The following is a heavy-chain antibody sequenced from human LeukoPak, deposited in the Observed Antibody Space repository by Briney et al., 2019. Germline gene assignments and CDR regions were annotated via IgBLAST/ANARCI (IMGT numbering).Heavy chain of an antibody. Sequence: PSETLSLTCTVSGGSISSSSYYWGWIRQPPGKGLEGIGSIYYSGSTYYNPSLKSRVTISVDTSKNQFSLKLSSVTAADRAVYYCATSYGSGSYYNILPDYWGQGTLVTVSS. CDR2: IYYSGST. D-gene: IGHD3-10*01. V-gene: IGHV4-39*01. J-gene: IGHJ4*02. CDR1: GGSISSSSYY. CDR3: ATSYGSGSYYNILPDY.